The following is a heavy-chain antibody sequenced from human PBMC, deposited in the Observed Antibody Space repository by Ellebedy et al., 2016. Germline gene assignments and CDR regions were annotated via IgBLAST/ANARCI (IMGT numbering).Heavy chain of an antibody. Sequence: GGSLRLSXAASGFTFSSYSMNWVRQAPGKGLEWVSSISSSSSYIYYADSVKGRFTISRDNAKNSLYLQMNSLRAEDTAVYYCARGVTMISLNWFDPWGQGTLVTVSS. V-gene: IGHV3-21*01. D-gene: IGHD3-22*01. CDR1: GFTFSSYS. CDR2: ISSSSSYI. CDR3: ARGVTMISLNWFDP. J-gene: IGHJ5*02.